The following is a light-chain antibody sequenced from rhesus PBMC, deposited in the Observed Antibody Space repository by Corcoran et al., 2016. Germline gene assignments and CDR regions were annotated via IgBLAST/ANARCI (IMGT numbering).Light chain of an antibody. V-gene: IGKV1-32*02. Sequence: DIQMSQSPSSLSASAGDRVTIPCRASQGISSYLNWFQQKPGKAPKLLIYYGKSWASGVPSRFSCSGSWTDFTLTISSMQPEDFATYYCQQGRSNPYSFGQGTKVEIK. CDR2: YGK. CDR1: QGISSY. J-gene: IGKJ2*01. CDR3: QQGRSNPYS.